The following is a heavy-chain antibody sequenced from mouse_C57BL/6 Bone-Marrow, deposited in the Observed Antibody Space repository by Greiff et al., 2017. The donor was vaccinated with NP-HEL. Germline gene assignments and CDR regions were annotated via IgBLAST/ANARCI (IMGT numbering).Heavy chain of an antibody. CDR2: IYPGDGDT. CDR1: GYAFSSSW. D-gene: IGHD2-3*01. Sequence: QVQLQQSGPELVKPGASVKISCKASGYAFSSSWMNWVKQRPGKGLEWIGRIYPGDGDTNYNGKFKGKATLTADKSSSTAYMQLSSRTSEDSAVSFCARCDGYARWYFDDWGTGTTVTVSS. V-gene: IGHV1-82*01. CDR3: ARCDGYARWYFDD. J-gene: IGHJ1*03.